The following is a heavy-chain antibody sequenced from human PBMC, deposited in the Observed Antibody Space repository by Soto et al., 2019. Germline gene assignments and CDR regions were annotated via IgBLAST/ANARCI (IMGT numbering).Heavy chain of an antibody. CDR1: GFTFSSYA. Sequence: QVQLVESGGGVVQPGRSLRLSCAASGFTFSSYAMHWVRQAPGKGLEWVAVISYGGSNKYYADSVKGRFTISRDNSKNTLYLQMNSLRAEDTAVYYCARIVATIRAFDIWGQGTMVTVSS. J-gene: IGHJ3*02. CDR3: ARIVATIRAFDI. CDR2: ISYGGSNK. V-gene: IGHV3-30-3*01. D-gene: IGHD5-12*01.